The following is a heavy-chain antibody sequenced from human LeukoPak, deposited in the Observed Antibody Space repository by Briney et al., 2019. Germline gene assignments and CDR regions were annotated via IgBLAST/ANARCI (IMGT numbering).Heavy chain of an antibody. Sequence: GGSLRLSWAAAGFTFSNYWMHWVRQAPGKGLVWVSRIKTDGTNTGYADSVKGRFTISRDNAKNTVYLQMNSLRAEDTAVYYCARGLSGESPGMDVWGQGTTVTVSS. CDR3: ARGLSGESPGMDV. V-gene: IGHV3-74*01. CDR1: GFTFSNYW. J-gene: IGHJ6*02. D-gene: IGHD3-10*01. CDR2: IKTDGTNT.